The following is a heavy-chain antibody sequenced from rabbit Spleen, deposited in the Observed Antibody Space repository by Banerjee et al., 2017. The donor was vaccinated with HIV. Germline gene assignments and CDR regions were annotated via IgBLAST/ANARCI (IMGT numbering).Heavy chain of an antibody. D-gene: IGHD1-1*01. CDR3: AREVGGSAYPDYFTL. J-gene: IGHJ4*01. Sequence: QSLEESGGDLVKPGASLTLTCTASGFSFSSTDYMCWVRPAPGRGLEWIACIYTGSGRFTYYASWAKGRFTISKTSSTTVTLQMTSLTVADTATYFCAREVGGSAYPDYFTLWGPGTLVTVS. CDR1: GFSFSSTDY. CDR2: IYTGSGRFT. V-gene: IGHV1S40*01.